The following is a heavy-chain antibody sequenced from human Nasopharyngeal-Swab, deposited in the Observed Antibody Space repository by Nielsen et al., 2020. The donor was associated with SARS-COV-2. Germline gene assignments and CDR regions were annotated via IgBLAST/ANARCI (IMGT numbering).Heavy chain of an antibody. CDR3: ASVGSSSWYQLWFDP. V-gene: IGHV4-34*01. Sequence: WIRQPPGKGLEWIGEINHSGSTNYNPSLKSRVTISVDMFKNQFSLKLSSVTAADTAVYYCASVGSSSWYQLWFDPWGQGTLVTVSS. J-gene: IGHJ5*02. D-gene: IGHD6-13*01. CDR2: INHSGST.